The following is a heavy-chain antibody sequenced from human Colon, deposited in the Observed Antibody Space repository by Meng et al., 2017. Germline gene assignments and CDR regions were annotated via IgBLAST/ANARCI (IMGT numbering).Heavy chain of an antibody. J-gene: IGHJ4*02. V-gene: IGHV6-1*01. CDR2: TYYRSKYYN. Sequence: VTLKQSGPGLLKPSHTLSLTCAISGDSVSSNSAAWNWIRQSPSRGLEWLGRTYYRSKYYNDYALSVKSRITINPDTSKNQFSLQLNSVTPEDTAIYYCARDWGDVRGGFDFWGQGTLVTVSS. CDR1: GDSVSSNSAA. CDR3: ARDWGDVRGGFDF. D-gene: IGHD3-10*02.